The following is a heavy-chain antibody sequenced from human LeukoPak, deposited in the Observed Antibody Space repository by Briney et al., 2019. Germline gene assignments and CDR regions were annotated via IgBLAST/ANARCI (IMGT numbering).Heavy chain of an antibody. J-gene: IGHJ4*02. D-gene: IGHD6-19*01. V-gene: IGHV1-46*01. CDR3: ARGLAVAGTGAFDY. Sequence: GASVKVSCKASGYTFTRYYMHWVRQSPGQGLEWIGIINPSVGGTTYAQKLQGRVTMTRDTSTSTVYMELSNLRSEDTAVYYCARGLAVAGTGAFDYWGQGTLVTVSS. CDR1: GYTFTRYY. CDR2: INPSVGGT.